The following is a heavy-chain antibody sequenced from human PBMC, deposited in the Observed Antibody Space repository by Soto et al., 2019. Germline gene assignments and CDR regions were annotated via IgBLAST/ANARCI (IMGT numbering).Heavy chain of an antibody. CDR3: ASARHIGP. D-gene: IGHD2-21*01. V-gene: IGHV3-7*01. CDR1: GFTFSNYW. CDR2: IKEDGSER. Sequence: EVQLVESGEDLVQPGGSLRLSCAASGFTFSNYWMSWVRQAPGKGLEWVANIKEDGSERNYVDSVKGRFTISRDNAENSLYLQMNSLRAEDTAVYYCASARHIGPWGQGTLVTVSS. J-gene: IGHJ5*02.